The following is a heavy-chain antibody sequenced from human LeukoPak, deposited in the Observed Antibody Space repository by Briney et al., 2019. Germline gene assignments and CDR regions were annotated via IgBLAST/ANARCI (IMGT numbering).Heavy chain of an antibody. CDR1: GFTVSSNY. V-gene: IGHV3-53*01. CDR3: AREAGGPYYYDSSGYYYPNYFDY. Sequence: PGGSLRLSCAASGFTVSSNYMSWVRQAPGKGLEWVSVIYSGGSTYYADSVKGRFTNSRDNSKNTLYLQMNSLRAEDTAVYYCAREAGGPYYYDSSGYYYPNYFDYWGQGTLVTVSS. J-gene: IGHJ4*02. D-gene: IGHD3-22*01. CDR2: IYSGGST.